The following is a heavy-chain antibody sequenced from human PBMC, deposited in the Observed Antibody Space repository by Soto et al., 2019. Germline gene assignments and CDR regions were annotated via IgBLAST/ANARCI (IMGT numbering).Heavy chain of an antibody. CDR2: IYYSGST. D-gene: IGHD5-12*01. Sequence: QLQLQESGPGLVKPSETLSLTCTVSGGSISSSSYYWGWIRQPPGKGLEWIGSIYYSGSTYYNPSLKSRVTISVDTSKNQFSLKLSSVTAADTAVYYCARHPIVATSGNNCFDYWGQGTLVTVSS. V-gene: IGHV4-39*01. CDR1: GGSISSSSYY. CDR3: ARHPIVATSGNNCFDY. J-gene: IGHJ4*02.